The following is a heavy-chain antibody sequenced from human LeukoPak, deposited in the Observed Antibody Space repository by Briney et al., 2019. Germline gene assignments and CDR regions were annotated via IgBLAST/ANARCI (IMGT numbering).Heavy chain of an antibody. Sequence: SETLSLTRAVYGGSFSGYYWSWIRQPPGKGLEWIGEINHSGSTNYNPSLKSRVPISVDTSKNQFSLKLSSVTAADTAVYYCARGPGIAAAGNFDYWGQGTLVTVSS. CDR1: GGSFSGYY. V-gene: IGHV4-34*01. J-gene: IGHJ4*02. CDR2: INHSGST. CDR3: ARGPGIAAAGNFDY. D-gene: IGHD6-13*01.